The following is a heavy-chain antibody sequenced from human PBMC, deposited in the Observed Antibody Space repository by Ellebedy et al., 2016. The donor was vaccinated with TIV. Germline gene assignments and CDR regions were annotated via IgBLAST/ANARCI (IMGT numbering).Heavy chain of an antibody. D-gene: IGHD1-26*01. CDR3: ARDFQWAFDY. Sequence: GESLKISXGASGFIFNNYYMHWVRQVPGKGLMWVSYVNTDGSRTDYADSVKGRFTVSRDNAKGTLYLQMNSLRVEDTGVYYCARDFQWAFDYWGRGALVTVSS. J-gene: IGHJ4*02. CDR2: VNTDGSRT. V-gene: IGHV3-74*01. CDR1: GFIFNNYY.